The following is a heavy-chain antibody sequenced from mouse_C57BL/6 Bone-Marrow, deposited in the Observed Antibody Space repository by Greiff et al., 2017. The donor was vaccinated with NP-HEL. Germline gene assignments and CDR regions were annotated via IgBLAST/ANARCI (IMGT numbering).Heavy chain of an antibody. D-gene: IGHD2-4*01. Sequence: EVHLVESGGDLVKPGGSLKLSCAASGFTFSSYGMSWVRQTPDKRLEWVATISSGGSYTYYPDSVKGRFTISRDNAKNTLYLQMSSLKSEDTAMYYCARPIYDYDWFAYWGQGTLVTVSA. CDR3: ARPIYDYDWFAY. V-gene: IGHV5-6*01. J-gene: IGHJ3*01. CDR2: ISSGGSYT. CDR1: GFTFSSYG.